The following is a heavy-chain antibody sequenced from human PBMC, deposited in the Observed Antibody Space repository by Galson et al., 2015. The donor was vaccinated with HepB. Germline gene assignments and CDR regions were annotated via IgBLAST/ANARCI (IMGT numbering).Heavy chain of an antibody. J-gene: IGHJ4*02. CDR3: ARVYNWNDWWGSGYFDY. CDR2: IKQDGSDK. CDR1: GFTFSSYW. Sequence: SLRLSCAASGFTFSSYWMNWVRQAPGKGLEWVANIKQDGSDKYYVDSVKGRFTISRDNAKNSLYLQMNSLRAEDTAVYYCARVYNWNDWWGSGYFDYWGQGTLVTVSS. D-gene: IGHD1-20*01. V-gene: IGHV3-7*01.